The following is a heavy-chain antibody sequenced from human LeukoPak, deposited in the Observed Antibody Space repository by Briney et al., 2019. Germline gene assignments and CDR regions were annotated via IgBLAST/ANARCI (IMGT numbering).Heavy chain of an antibody. CDR2: IYYTGST. CDR3: ARQGSSGRNQEGYFDY. D-gene: IGHD6-19*01. CDR1: DFTFSGYS. J-gene: IGHJ4*02. Sequence: GSLRLSCAASDFTFSGYSMNWVRQPPGKGLEWIAIIYYTGSTYYNSSLKSRVTISADTSKNQFSLKLSSVTAADTSVYYCARQGSSGRNQEGYFDYWGQGTLVTVSS. V-gene: IGHV4-38-2*01.